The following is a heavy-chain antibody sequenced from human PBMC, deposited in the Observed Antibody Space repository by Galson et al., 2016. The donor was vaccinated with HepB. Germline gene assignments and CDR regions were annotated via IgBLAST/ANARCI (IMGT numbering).Heavy chain of an antibody. J-gene: IGHJ3*02. CDR1: GYTFILYS. D-gene: IGHD1-1*01. CDR3: ARDLATETTDAFDI. Sequence: SVKVSCKAFGYTFILYSMVWVRQAPGQGLQWMGWISGYNGRAMYAQEFQDRVTLTIDTSTTTASMEVNRLTSDDTAMYYCARDLATETTDAFDIWGQGTMVTVSS. CDR2: ISGYNGRA. V-gene: IGHV1-18*04.